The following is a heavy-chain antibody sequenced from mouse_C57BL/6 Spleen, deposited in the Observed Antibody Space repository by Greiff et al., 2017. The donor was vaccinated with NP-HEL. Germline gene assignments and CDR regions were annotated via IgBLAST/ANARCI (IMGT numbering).Heavy chain of an antibody. V-gene: IGHV14-4*01. CDR1: GFNIKDDY. D-gene: IGHD1-1*01. CDR3: TTPLLRSHYYAMDY. CDR2: IDPENGDT. Sequence: VQLKESGAELVRPGASVKLSCTASGFNIKDDYMHWVKQRPEQGLEWIGWIDPENGDTEYASKFQGKATITADTSSNTAYLQLSSLTSEDTAVYYCTTPLLRSHYYAMDYWGQGTSVTVSS. J-gene: IGHJ4*01.